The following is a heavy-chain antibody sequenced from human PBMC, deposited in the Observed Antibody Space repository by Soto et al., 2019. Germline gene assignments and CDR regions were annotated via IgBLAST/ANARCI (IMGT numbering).Heavy chain of an antibody. J-gene: IGHJ4*02. V-gene: IGHV4-61*01. D-gene: IGHD1-26*01. Sequence: SETLSLTCTVSGGSVSSGSYYWSWIRQPPGKGLEWIGYIYYSGSTIYNPSLKSRVTISIDTSKNQFSLKLSSVTAADTAVYYCASRVGATIDYWGQGTLGTVSS. CDR3: ASRVGATIDY. CDR2: IYYSGST. CDR1: GGSVSSGSYY.